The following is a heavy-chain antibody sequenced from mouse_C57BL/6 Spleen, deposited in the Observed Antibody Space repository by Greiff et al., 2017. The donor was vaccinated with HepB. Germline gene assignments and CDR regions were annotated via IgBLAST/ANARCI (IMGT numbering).Heavy chain of an antibody. D-gene: IGHD2-3*01. Sequence: EVKLVESGPGLVKPSQSLSLTCSVTGYSITSGYYWNWIRQFPGNKLEWMGYISYDGSNNYNPSLKNRISITRDTSKNQLFLKLNSVTTEDTATYYCARDRGLFWYFDVWGTGTTVTVSS. CDR1: GYSITSGYY. CDR3: ARDRGLFWYFDV. V-gene: IGHV3-6*01. J-gene: IGHJ1*03. CDR2: ISYDGSN.